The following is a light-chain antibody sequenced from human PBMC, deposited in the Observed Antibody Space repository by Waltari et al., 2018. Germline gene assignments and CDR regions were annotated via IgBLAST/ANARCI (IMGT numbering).Light chain of an antibody. CDR3: QQRYSWPLT. CDR1: QSVSFF. V-gene: IGKV3-11*01. J-gene: IGKJ4*01. CDR2: DTS. Sequence: EIVLTQSPAIVSLSPGERATLYCRASQSVSFFLAWYQQKPGQGHRLLIFDTSNRATGIPARFSGGGSGTDFTLTISSLEPEDFATYYCQQRYSWPLTFGGGTKVEIK.